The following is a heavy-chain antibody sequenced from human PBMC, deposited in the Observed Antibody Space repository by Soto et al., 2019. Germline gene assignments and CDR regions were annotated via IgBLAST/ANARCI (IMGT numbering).Heavy chain of an antibody. D-gene: IGHD1-7*01. CDR1: GYIFTSYR. V-gene: IGHV5-10-1*01. Sequence: LRISRTGSGYIFTSYRISWLRQMPVKGLEWMGRIDPSDSYTNYSPSFQGHVTISADKSISTAYLQWSSLKASDTAMYYCARERIERNWNYDYQYYGMDVWGQGTTVTVSS. CDR2: IDPSDSYT. J-gene: IGHJ6*01. CDR3: ARERIERNWNYDYQYYGMDV.